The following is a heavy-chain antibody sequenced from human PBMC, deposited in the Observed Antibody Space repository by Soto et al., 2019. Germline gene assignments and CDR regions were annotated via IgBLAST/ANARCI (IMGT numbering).Heavy chain of an antibody. Sequence: WGSLRLPCAASGFTFSRYTMSWVRQAPGKGLEWVSTISNSDGSTFFADSMKGRFPLFRDNCKDSLYLQMNSLRADDAAVYYCAKDFSTSRANRCDRWGQGTMVTVSS. CDR2: ISNSDGST. CDR1: GFTFSRYT. V-gene: IGHV3-23*01. D-gene: IGHD6-13*01. CDR3: AKDFSTSRANRCDR. J-gene: IGHJ5*02.